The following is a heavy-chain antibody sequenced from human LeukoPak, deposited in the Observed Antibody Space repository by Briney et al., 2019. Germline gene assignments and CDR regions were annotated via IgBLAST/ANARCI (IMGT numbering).Heavy chain of an antibody. J-gene: IGHJ6*03. CDR2: INPNSGGT. V-gene: IGHV1-2*02. CDR1: GYTFTGYY. CDR3: ARSSGYYSSLFYMHV. D-gene: IGHD3-22*01. Sequence: ASVKVSCKASGYTFTGYYMHWVRQAPGQGLEWMGWINPNSGGTNYAQKFQGRVTMTRDTSISTAYMELSRLRSDDTAVYYCARSSGYYSSLFYMHVWGKGTTVTVSS.